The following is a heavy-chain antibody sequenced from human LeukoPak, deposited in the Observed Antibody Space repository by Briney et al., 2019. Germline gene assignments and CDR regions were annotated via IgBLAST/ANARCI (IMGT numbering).Heavy chain of an antibody. D-gene: IGHD3-10*01. V-gene: IGHV3-7*03. J-gene: IGHJ6*02. Sequence: GGSLRLSCAASGFPFSNYWMTWVRQAPGKGLEWVANINQGGSGKYYVDSVKGRFTISRDNAKNSLYLQINSLGAEDMAVYFCARDRVTNSYDYYGLDVWGQGTTVTVSS. CDR2: INQGGSGK. CDR1: GFPFSNYW. CDR3: ARDRVTNSYDYYGLDV.